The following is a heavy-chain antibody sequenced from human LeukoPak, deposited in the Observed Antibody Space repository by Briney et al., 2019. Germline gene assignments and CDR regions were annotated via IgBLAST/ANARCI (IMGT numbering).Heavy chain of an antibody. Sequence: GGSLRLSCAASGFTFDDYAMHWVRQAPGKGLEWVSGISWNSGSIGYADSVKGRFTISRDNAKNSLYLQMNSLRAEDTALYYCAKGRNYYDSSGNADYWGQRTLVTVSS. CDR2: ISWNSGSI. V-gene: IGHV3-9*01. CDR1: GFTFDDYA. D-gene: IGHD3-22*01. J-gene: IGHJ4*02. CDR3: AKGRNYYDSSGNADY.